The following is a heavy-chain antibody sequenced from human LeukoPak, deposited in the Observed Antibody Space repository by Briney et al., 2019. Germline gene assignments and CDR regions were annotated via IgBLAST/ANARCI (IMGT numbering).Heavy chain of an antibody. J-gene: IGHJ4*02. CDR3: ARHRDYDSGSYGFDY. Sequence: PSETLSLTCTVSGGSISSYYWSWIRQSPGKGLEWIGYIYYSGSTNYNPSLKSRVTISVDTSKNQCSLKLSSVTAADTAVYYCARHRDYDSGSYGFDYWGQGTLVTVSS. D-gene: IGHD3-10*01. V-gene: IGHV4-59*08. CDR1: GGSISSYY. CDR2: IYYSGST.